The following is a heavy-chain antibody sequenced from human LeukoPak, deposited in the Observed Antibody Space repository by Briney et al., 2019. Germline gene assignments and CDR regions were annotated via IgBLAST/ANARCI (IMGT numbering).Heavy chain of an antibody. V-gene: IGHV4-34*01. CDR2: INHSGST. J-gene: IGHJ4*02. Sequence: SETLSLTCAVYGGSFSGYYWSWIRQPPGKGLEWIGEINHSGSTNYNPSLKSRVTISVDTSKNQFSLKLSSVTAADTAVYYCASGTYYYDSSGYSYWGQGTLVTVSS. CDR1: GGSFSGYY. D-gene: IGHD3-22*01. CDR3: ASGTYYYDSSGYSY.